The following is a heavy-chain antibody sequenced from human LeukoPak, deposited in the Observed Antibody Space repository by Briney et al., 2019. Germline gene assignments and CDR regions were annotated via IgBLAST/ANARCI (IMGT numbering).Heavy chain of an antibody. CDR1: GYTFTSYG. D-gene: IGHD3-22*01. CDR2: MSAYNGNT. CDR3: ARTNYYDSSGYY. Sequence: ASVKVSCKASGYTFTSYGISWVRQAPGQGLEWMGWMSAYNGNTNYAQKLQGRVTMTTDTSTSTAYMELRSLRSDDTAVYYCARTNYYDSSGYYWGQGTLVTVSS. J-gene: IGHJ4*02. V-gene: IGHV1-18*01.